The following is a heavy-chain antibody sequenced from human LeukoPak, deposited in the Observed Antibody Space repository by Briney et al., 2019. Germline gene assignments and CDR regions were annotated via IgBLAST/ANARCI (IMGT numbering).Heavy chain of an antibody. CDR2: ISGSGAST. V-gene: IGHV3-23*01. Sequence: PGGSLRLSCAASGFTFSNYAMSWVRQAPGKGLEWVSAISGSGASTYYSDSVKGRFTISRDNTKNTLYLQMNSLRGEDTAVYYCAKCSKWLPQSKNIDSWGQGTLVTVSS. J-gene: IGHJ4*02. CDR3: AKCSKWLPQSKNIDS. CDR1: GFTFSNYA. D-gene: IGHD6-19*01.